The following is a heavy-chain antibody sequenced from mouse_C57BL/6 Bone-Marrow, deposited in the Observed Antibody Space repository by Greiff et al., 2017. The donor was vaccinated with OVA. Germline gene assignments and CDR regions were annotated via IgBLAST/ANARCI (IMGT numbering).Heavy chain of an antibody. D-gene: IGHD2-4*01. CDR3: ARDYDYDGTYWYFDV. J-gene: IGHJ1*03. Sequence: VQLQQPGAELVKPGASVKLSCKASGYTFTSYWMQWVKQRPGQGLEWIGEIDPSDSYPNYNQKFKGKATLTVDTSSSTAYMQLSSLTSEDSAVYYCARDYDYDGTYWYFDVWGTGTTVTVSS. V-gene: IGHV1-50*01. CDR2: IDPSDSYP. CDR1: GYTFTSYW.